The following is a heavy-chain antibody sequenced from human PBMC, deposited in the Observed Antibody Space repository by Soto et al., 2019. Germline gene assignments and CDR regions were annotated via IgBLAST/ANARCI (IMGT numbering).Heavy chain of an antibody. CDR3: ASGRRSSPDY. J-gene: IGHJ4*02. CDR2: INYSGSI. CDR1: GGSLSDYF. Sequence: PSETLSLTCVVSGGSLSDYFWSWIRQPPGMALEWIGYINYSGSINYNPSLKSRVTISVDTSKNQFSLKLSSVTAADTAVYYCASGRRSSPDYWGQGTLVTVSS. V-gene: IGHV4-34*01.